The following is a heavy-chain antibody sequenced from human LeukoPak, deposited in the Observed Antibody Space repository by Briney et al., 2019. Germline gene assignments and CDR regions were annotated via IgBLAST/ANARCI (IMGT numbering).Heavy chain of an antibody. J-gene: IGHJ2*01. CDR1: GYSLTSYW. CDR2: IYPGDSDT. Sequence: GESLKISCKGSGYSLTSYWLGWVRQMPGKGLEWKGIIYPGDSDTRYSPSFQGQVTISADKSISTAYLQWSSLKASDTAMYYCARRMGYYDSSGYYNSWYFDLCGRGTLVTVSS. CDR3: ARRMGYYDSSGYYNSWYFDL. V-gene: IGHV5-51*01. D-gene: IGHD3-22*01.